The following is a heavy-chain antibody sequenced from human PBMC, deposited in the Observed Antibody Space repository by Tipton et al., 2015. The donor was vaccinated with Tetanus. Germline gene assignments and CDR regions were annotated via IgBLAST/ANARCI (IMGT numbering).Heavy chain of an antibody. V-gene: IGHV4-59*08. CDR2: IHYSGDT. CDR1: GGSISGYY. CDR3: ARPHYQYWYFDL. Sequence: TLSITCTVSGGSISGYYWSWIRQPPGKGLEWIGYIHYSGDTNYNYNPSLQSRLTISVDTSKNQFSLKLSSVTAADTAVYYCARPHYQYWYFDLWGRGTLVTVSS. D-gene: IGHD2-2*01. J-gene: IGHJ2*01.